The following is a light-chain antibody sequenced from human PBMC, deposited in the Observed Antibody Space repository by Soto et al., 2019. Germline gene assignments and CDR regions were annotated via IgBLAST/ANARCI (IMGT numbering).Light chain of an antibody. CDR2: EVT. Sequence: QSALTQPASLSGSPGQSIPISCTGTRSDVGSNNFVSWYQHHPGKAPTRIIYEVTKRPSGVSNRFSGSKSSNTASPTISGLQAVDEADYSYCTYAGSRAHVFGTGTKVNV. J-gene: IGLJ1*01. CDR1: RSDVGSNNF. CDR3: CTYAGSRAHV. V-gene: IGLV2-23*02.